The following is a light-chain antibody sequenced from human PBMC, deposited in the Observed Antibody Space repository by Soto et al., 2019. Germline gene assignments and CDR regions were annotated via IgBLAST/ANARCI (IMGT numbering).Light chain of an antibody. CDR1: QSVTGSY. Sequence: EIVLTQSPGTLSLSPGERATLSCRASQSVTGSYLAWYQQKPGQAPRLVIYGTYNRATGIPDRFSGSGSGTDFTLTISRLDPEDFAVYYCQHYGISSWTFGQGTKVEIK. CDR2: GTY. CDR3: QHYGISSWT. J-gene: IGKJ1*01. V-gene: IGKV3-20*01.